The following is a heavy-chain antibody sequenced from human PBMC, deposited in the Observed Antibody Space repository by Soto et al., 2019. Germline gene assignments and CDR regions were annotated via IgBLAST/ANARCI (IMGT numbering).Heavy chain of an antibody. Sequence: PGESLKISCKGSGYSFTSYWIGWVRQMPGKGLEWMGIIYPGDSDTRYSPSFQGQVTISADKSISTAYLQWSSLKASDTAMYYCAREGQLWNYYYYGMDVWGQGTTVTVSS. V-gene: IGHV5-51*01. D-gene: IGHD5-18*01. J-gene: IGHJ6*02. CDR2: IYPGDSDT. CDR1: GYSFTSYW. CDR3: AREGQLWNYYYYGMDV.